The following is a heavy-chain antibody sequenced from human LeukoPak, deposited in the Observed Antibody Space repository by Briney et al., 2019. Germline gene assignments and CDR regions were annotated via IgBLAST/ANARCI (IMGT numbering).Heavy chain of an antibody. V-gene: IGHV3-21*01. Sequence: GGSLRLSCAGSGFTFNTYTMNWFRQAPGKGLEWISSIGRTSVDKYYAASVRGRFTISRDNSKNSLYVEMSSLRAEDTAVYYCVGGDSRELWGQGTLVTVSS. CDR1: GFTFNTYT. D-gene: IGHD3-22*01. J-gene: IGHJ4*02. CDR3: VGGDSREL. CDR2: IGRTSVDK.